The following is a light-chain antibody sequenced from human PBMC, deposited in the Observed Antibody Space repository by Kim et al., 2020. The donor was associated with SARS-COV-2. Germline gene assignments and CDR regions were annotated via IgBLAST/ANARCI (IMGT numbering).Light chain of an antibody. CDR3: TQSLQPPLT. V-gene: IGKV2-28*01. CDR1: ESLLHSNGYNY. Sequence: IVVTQSPVSLSVTPGESASISCRSSESLLHSNGYNYLSWYVQRRGQSPKLLIFLGSSRAAGVPDRFSASGSGTHFTLRVSRLEASDVGFYFCTQSLQPPLTFGGGTKVDIK. J-gene: IGKJ4*01. CDR2: LGS.